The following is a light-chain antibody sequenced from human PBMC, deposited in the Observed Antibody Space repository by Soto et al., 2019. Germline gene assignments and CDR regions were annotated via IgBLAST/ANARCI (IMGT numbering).Light chain of an antibody. CDR2: AAS. Sequence: DIQLTQSPSFLSASVGDRVTITCRASQGISSYLAWYQQKPGKAPKLLIYAASTLQSGVPSRFSGSGSGTEFPLTISSLQPEDFATYYCQQLNSYRLTFGQGTKLEIK. J-gene: IGKJ2*01. CDR3: QQLNSYRLT. V-gene: IGKV1-9*01. CDR1: QGISSY.